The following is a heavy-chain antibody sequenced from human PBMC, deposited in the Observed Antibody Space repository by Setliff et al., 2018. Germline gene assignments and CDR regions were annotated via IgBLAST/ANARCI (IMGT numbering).Heavy chain of an antibody. Sequence: GSLRLSCAASGFTFSDYYMSWVRQAPGKGLEWIAYISSRSNTIYYADSVKGRFTISRDNAKNSLYLQLNSLRAEDTAIYYCARRMTTVYYMDVWGKGTTVTVSS. J-gene: IGHJ6*03. D-gene: IGHD4-17*01. CDR3: ARRMTTVYYMDV. V-gene: IGHV3-11*01. CDR1: GFTFSDYY. CDR2: ISSRSNTI.